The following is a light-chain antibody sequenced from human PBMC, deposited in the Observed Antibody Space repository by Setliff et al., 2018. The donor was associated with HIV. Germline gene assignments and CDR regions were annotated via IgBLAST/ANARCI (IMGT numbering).Light chain of an antibody. J-gene: IGLJ1*01. CDR2: DDS. Sequence: SYELTQPPSVSVAPGKTATITCGGDNIGGKSVHWYQQKPGQAPVVVVYDDSDRPSGIPERISGSNSGHTATLTINRVEVGDEADYYCQVWDSSSDQYVFGSGTKGTV. V-gene: IGLV3-21*03. CDR3: QVWDSSSDQYV. CDR1: NIGGKS.